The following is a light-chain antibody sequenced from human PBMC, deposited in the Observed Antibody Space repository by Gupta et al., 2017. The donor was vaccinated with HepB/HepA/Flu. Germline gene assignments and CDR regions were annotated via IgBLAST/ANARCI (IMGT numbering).Light chain of an antibody. V-gene: IGKV3-11*01. CDR1: QSVNQY. J-gene: IGKJ5*01. CDR2: DAA. CDR3: QQHDSWPPVT. Sequence: ETVLTQSPVTLSLSPGERATLSCRASQSVNQYLDWYQQKPGQAPRLLIYDAADRATGIRARFSGSGVGTEIDLTISSRELEDFAVYYYQQHDSWPPVTFGQGTQLEIK.